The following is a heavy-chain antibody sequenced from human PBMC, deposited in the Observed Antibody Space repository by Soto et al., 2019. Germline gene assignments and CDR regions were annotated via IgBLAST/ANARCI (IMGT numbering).Heavy chain of an antibody. CDR1: GCAFTTYD. Sequence: GASVKVSCKASGCAFTTYDINWVRQATGQGLEWMEWMNPNSGNTGYPQKFQGRVTMTTDTSTSTAYMELRSLRSDDTAVYYCARVKRSSGYYYSPFDYWGQGTLVTVSS. D-gene: IGHD3-22*01. CDR2: MNPNSGNT. CDR3: ARVKRSSGYYYSPFDY. V-gene: IGHV1-8*01. J-gene: IGHJ4*02.